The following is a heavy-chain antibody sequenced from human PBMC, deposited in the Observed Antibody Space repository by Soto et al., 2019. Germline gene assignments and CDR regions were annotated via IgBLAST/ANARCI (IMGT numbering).Heavy chain of an antibody. Sequence: ASVKVSCKASGGTFSSYAISWVRQAPGQGLEWMGGIIPIFGTANYAQKFQGRVTITADESTSTAYMELSSLRSEDTAVYYCATHLRGIAARLPHFDYWGQGTLVTVSS. J-gene: IGHJ4*02. CDR2: IIPIFGTA. D-gene: IGHD6-6*01. CDR1: GGTFSSYA. V-gene: IGHV1-69*13. CDR3: ATHLRGIAARLPHFDY.